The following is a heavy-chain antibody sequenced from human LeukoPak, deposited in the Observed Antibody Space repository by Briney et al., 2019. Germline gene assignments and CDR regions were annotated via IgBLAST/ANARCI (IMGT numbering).Heavy chain of an antibody. D-gene: IGHD6-19*01. Sequence: PGGSLRLSCAASGFTFSSYGMTWVRQAPGKGLEWVSYISSSSSTIYYADSVKGRFTISRDNAKNSLYLQLNSLRAEDTAVYYCASLGEQWLVQYLHYWGQGTLVTVSS. CDR1: GFTFSSYG. V-gene: IGHV3-48*01. CDR3: ASLGEQWLVQYLHY. J-gene: IGHJ4*02. CDR2: ISSSSSTI.